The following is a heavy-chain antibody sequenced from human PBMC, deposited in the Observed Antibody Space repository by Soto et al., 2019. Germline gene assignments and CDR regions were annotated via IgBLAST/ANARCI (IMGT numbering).Heavy chain of an antibody. D-gene: IGHD3-9*01. CDR1: GFTFSSYA. CDR2: ISGSGGST. Sequence: GGSLRLSCAASGFTFSSYAMSWVRQAPGKGLEWVSAISGSGGSTYYADSVKGRFTISRDNSKNTLYLQMNSLRAEDTAVYYCARGGLTGIVGIFGSPFDFWGQGTLVTGSS. J-gene: IGHJ4*03. V-gene: IGHV3-23*01. CDR3: ARGGLTGIVGIFGSPFDF.